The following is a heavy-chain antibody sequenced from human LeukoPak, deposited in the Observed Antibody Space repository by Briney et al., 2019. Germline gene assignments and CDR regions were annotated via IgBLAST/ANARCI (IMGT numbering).Heavy chain of an antibody. D-gene: IGHD3-16*01. J-gene: IGHJ1*01. V-gene: IGHV3-33*08. CDR3: SGAGGMTSEYFQH. CDR1: GFTFSTYA. CDR2: IWYDGTDK. Sequence: GGSLRLSCAASGFTFSTYAMTWVRQAPGKGLEWVAVIWYDGTDKYYADSVKGRFTISRDNSKNTLYLEMNSLRAEDTAVYYCSGAGGMTSEYFQHWGQGTLVTVSS.